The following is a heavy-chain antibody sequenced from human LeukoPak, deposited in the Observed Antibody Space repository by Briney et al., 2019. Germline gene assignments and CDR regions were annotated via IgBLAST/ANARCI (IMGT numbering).Heavy chain of an antibody. J-gene: IGHJ5*02. CDR1: GYTFTSYD. Sequence: ASVKVSCKASGYTFTSYDINWVRQATGQGLEWMGWMNPNSDNTGYAQKFQGRVTITRNTSISTAYMELSSLRSEDTAVYYCARGGRGRNWFDPWGQGTLVTVSS. V-gene: IGHV1-8*03. D-gene: IGHD3-10*01. CDR3: ARGGRGRNWFDP. CDR2: MNPNSDNT.